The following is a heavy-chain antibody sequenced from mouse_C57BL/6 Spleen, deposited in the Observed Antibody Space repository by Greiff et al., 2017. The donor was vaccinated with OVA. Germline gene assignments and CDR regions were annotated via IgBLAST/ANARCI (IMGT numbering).Heavy chain of an antibody. CDR3: ARNYYGSSYYFDY. CDR1: GFSLTSYG. J-gene: IGHJ2*01. Sequence: VMLVESGPGLVQPSQSLSITCTVSGFSLTSYGVHWVRQSPGKGLEWLGVIWSGGSTDYTAAFISRLSISKDNSKSQVFFKMNSLQADDTAIYYCARNYYGSSYYFDYWGQGTTLTVSS. CDR2: IWSGGST. V-gene: IGHV2-2*01. D-gene: IGHD1-1*01.